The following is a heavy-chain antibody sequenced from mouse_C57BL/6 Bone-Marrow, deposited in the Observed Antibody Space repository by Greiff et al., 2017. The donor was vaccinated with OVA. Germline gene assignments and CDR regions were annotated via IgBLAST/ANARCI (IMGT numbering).Heavy chain of an antibody. Sequence: QVQLKQSGAELARPGASVKMSCKASGYTFTSYTMHWVKQRPGQGLEWIGYINPSSGYTKYNQKFKDKATLTADKSSSTAYMQLGSLTSADSAVYYCARCGNHAYSRYYLDYWGQGTTLTVSS. CDR2: INPSSGYT. CDR1: GYTFTSYT. CDR3: ARCGNHAYSRYYLDY. V-gene: IGHV1-4*01. D-gene: IGHD2-1*01. J-gene: IGHJ2*01.